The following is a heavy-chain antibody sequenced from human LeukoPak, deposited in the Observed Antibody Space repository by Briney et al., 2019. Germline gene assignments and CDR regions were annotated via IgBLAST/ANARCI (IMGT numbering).Heavy chain of an antibody. CDR2: ISGSGGTT. CDR1: GFTFSSYA. CDR3: ARQQLVPFDL. Sequence: GGSLRLSCVASGFTFSSYAMTWVRQAPGKGLEWVSAISGSGGTTYYADSVKGRFTISRDNSKNTLFLQMNSLRVEDTAVYYCARQQLVPFDLWGQGTMVTVSS. J-gene: IGHJ3*01. D-gene: IGHD6-13*01. V-gene: IGHV3-23*01.